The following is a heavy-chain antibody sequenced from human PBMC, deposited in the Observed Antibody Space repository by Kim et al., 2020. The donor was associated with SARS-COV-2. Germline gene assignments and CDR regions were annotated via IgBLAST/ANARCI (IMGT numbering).Heavy chain of an antibody. Sequence: QKFQGRVTITADESTSTAYMELSSLRSEDTAVYYCASLDDILTGRNWFDPWGQGTLVTVSS. J-gene: IGHJ5*02. V-gene: IGHV1-69*01. D-gene: IGHD3-9*01. CDR3: ASLDDILTGRNWFDP.